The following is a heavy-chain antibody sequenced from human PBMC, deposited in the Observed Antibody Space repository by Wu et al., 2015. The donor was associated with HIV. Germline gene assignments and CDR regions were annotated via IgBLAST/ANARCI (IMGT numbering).Heavy chain of an antibody. CDR2: IYPLDGST. J-gene: IGHJ3*02. Sequence: QVQLVQSGAEVKKPGASVKISCRASGYTFTSYYIHWVRQTPAQGLEWMGLIYPLDGSTSCPHNFQDEVTMTRDTSTNTVYLELSSLRSEDTAIYYCTRGQRLIRGAYDIWGQGTTVIVSS. V-gene: IGHV1-46*03. CDR1: GYTFTSYY. D-gene: IGHD6-19*01. CDR3: TRGQRLIRGAYDI.